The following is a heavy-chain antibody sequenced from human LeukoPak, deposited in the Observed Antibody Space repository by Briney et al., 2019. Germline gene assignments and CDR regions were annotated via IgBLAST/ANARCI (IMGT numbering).Heavy chain of an antibody. CDR1: GGSINSHY. D-gene: IGHD3-22*01. J-gene: IGHJ4*02. CDR3: ALNYYDSSGYYYFDY. V-gene: IGHV4-59*11. Sequence: SEALSLTCNVSGGSINSHYWSWIRQPPGKGLEWIGYIYYTGSTNYNPSLKSRVTISVDTSKNQFSLKLSSVTAADTAVYYCALNYYDSSGYYYFDYWGQGTLVTVSS. CDR2: IYYTGST.